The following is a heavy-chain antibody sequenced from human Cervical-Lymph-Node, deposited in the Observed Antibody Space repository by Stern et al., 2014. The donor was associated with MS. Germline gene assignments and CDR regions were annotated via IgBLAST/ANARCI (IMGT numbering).Heavy chain of an antibody. CDR1: GFTFNRYG. J-gene: IGHJ3*02. D-gene: IGHD1-1*01. CDR2: ISFDGSVE. CDR3: SRGNDDGAFDI. Sequence: VQLVESGGGVVQSGRSLRLSCAASGFTFNRYGIQWVRHAPGKGLEWVATISFDGSVENYADSVKGRFTISRDNSKSTLYLQMNRLRADDTAVYYCSRGNDDGAFDIWGQGTKVTVSS. V-gene: IGHV3-33*01.